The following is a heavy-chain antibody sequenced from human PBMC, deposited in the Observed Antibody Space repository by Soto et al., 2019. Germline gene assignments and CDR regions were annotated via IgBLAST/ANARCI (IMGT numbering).Heavy chain of an antibody. CDR2: INHSGST. J-gene: IGHJ2*01. V-gene: IGHV4-34*01. D-gene: IGHD5-18*01. CDR3: ARSGSSHTSPRFGL. CDR1: GGSFSGYY. Sequence: QVQLQQWGAGLLKPSETLSLTCAVYGGSFSGYYWTWIRQPPGKGLEWIGEINHSGSTNYNPSLKSRVTISADKSKNQFSLKLNSVTAADTAVYYCARSGSSHTSPRFGLWGRGTLVSVSS.